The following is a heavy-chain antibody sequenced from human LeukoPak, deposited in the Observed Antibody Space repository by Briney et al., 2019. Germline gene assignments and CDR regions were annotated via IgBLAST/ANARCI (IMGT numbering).Heavy chain of an antibody. CDR3: ARDRGSSSDWFDP. J-gene: IGHJ5*02. V-gene: IGHV4-4*08. Sequence: SETLSLTCTVSGGFTSPYKWNWIRQPPGKGLEWIGFVYNSGTTSYNPSLKNRVTISVDTSKSQFSLKLTSVTAADTAVYYCARDRGSSSDWFDPWGQGTLVTVSS. CDR1: GGFTSPYK. CDR2: VYNSGTT. D-gene: IGHD6-6*01.